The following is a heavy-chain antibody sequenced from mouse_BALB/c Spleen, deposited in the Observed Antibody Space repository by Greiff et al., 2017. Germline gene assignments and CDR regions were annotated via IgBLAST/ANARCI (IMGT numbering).Heavy chain of an antibody. CDR2: IYPGNSDT. Sequence: EVQLQQSGTVLARPGASVKMSCKASGYSFTSYWMHWVKQRPGQGLEWIGAIYPGNSDTSYNQKFKGKAKLTAVTSASTAYMELSSLTNEDSAVYYCTSRPYYYGSSNYWYFDVWGAGTTVTVSS. CDR3: TSRPYYYGSSNYWYFDV. J-gene: IGHJ1*01. D-gene: IGHD1-1*01. V-gene: IGHV1-5*01. CDR1: GYSFTSYW.